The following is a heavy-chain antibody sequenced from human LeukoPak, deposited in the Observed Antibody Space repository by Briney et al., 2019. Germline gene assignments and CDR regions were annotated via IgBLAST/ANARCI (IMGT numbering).Heavy chain of an antibody. CDR1: DGSINSFY. D-gene: IGHD2-8*02. V-gene: IGHV4-59*01. CDR3: ARAVAYGIDTGYFDY. J-gene: IGHJ4*02. CDR2: IYYSGST. Sequence: SETLSLTCTVSDGSINSFYWSWIRQPPGKGLEWIGYIYYSGSTNYNPSLKSRVTISVDTSKNQFSLNLNSVTAADTAVYYCARAVAYGIDTGYFDYWGQGTLVTVSS.